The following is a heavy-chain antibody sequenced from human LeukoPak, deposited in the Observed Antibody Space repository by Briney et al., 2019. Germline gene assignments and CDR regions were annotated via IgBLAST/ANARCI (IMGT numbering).Heavy chain of an antibody. CDR3: AIIPQITPIDY. J-gene: IGHJ4*02. Sequence: KSGGSLRLSCAASGFPFSSDRMEWVRQAPGKGLEWVSSISSSSSYIYYADSVKGRFTISRDNAKNSLYLQMNSLRAEDTAVYYCAIIPQITPIDYWGQGTLVTVSS. V-gene: IGHV3-21*01. D-gene: IGHD1-20*01. CDR2: ISSSSSYI. CDR1: GFPFSSDR.